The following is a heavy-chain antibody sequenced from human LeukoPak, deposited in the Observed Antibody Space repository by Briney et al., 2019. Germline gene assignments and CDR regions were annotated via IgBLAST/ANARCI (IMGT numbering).Heavy chain of an antibody. CDR2: IRYDGTYT. CDR3: AKPSGSGVDY. V-gene: IGHV3-30*02. D-gene: IGHD1-26*01. Sequence: PGGSLRLSCATSGFTFSNYWMTWVRQAPGKGLEWVAFIRYDGTYTYYADSVKGRFTISRDNSRNTLYLQMNSLRREDTAVYYCAKPSGSGVDYWGQGTRITVSS. J-gene: IGHJ4*02. CDR1: GFTFSNYW.